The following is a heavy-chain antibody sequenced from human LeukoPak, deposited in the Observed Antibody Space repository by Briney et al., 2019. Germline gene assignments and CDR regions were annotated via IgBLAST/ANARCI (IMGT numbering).Heavy chain of an antibody. CDR2: ISGSGGST. CDR1: GFTFNSYA. D-gene: IGHD1-20*01. J-gene: IGHJ3*02. V-gene: IGHV3-23*01. Sequence: PGGSLRLSCAASGFTFNSYAMSWVRQAPREGLGWVSAISGSGGSTYYADSVKGRFTISRDNSKNTLYLQMNSLRAEDTAVYYCAKSITNLDAFDIWGQGTMVTVSS. CDR3: AKSITNLDAFDI.